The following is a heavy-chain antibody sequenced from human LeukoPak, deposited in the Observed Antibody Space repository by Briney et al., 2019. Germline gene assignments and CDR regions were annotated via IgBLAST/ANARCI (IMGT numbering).Heavy chain of an antibody. D-gene: IGHD2-2*01. CDR1: GGSTSSGSYY. Sequence: SETLSLTCTVSGGSTSSGSYYWSWIRQPAGKGLEWIGRIYTSGSTNYNPSLKSRVTISVDTSKNQFSLKLSSVPAADTAVYYCARGYCSSTSCYAYNWFDPWGQGTLVTVSS. CDR2: IYTSGST. V-gene: IGHV4-61*02. CDR3: ARGYCSSTSCYAYNWFDP. J-gene: IGHJ5*02.